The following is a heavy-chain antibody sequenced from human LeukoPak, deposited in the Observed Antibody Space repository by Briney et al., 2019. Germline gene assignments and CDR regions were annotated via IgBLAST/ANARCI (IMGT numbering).Heavy chain of an antibody. J-gene: IGHJ5*02. CDR3: ARGPPYYDSSGYYANWFDP. D-gene: IGHD3-22*01. Sequence: PGGSLRLSCAASGFTLSNYNMNWVRQAPGEGLEWLSYIDRSSTIIYYADSVKGRFTISRDNAKNSLYLQMNSLRAEDTAVYYCARGPPYYDSSGYYANWFDPWGQGTLVTVSS. CDR1: GFTLSNYN. CDR2: IDRSSTII. V-gene: IGHV3-48*01.